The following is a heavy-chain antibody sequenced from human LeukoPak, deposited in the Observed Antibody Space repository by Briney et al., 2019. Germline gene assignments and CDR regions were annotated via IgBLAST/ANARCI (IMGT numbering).Heavy chain of an antibody. V-gene: IGHV4-34*01. Sequence: KASETLSLTCAVYGGSFSGYYWSWIRQPPGKGLEWIGEINHSGSTNYNPSLKSRVTISVDTSKNQFSLKLSSVTAADTAVYYCARGQPSYYDSSGFVDYWGQGTLVTVSS. CDR1: GGSFSGYY. J-gene: IGHJ4*02. D-gene: IGHD3-22*01. CDR2: INHSGST. CDR3: ARGQPSYYDSSGFVDY.